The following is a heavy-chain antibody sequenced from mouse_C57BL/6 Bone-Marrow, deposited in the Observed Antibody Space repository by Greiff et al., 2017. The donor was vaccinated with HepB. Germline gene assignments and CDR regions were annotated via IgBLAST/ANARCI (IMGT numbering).Heavy chain of an antibody. Sequence: EVKLLESGGGLVQPGGSLKLSCAASGIDFSRYWMSWVRRAPGKGLEWIGEINPDSSTINYAPSLKDKFIISRDNAKNTLYLQMSKVRSEDTALYYCARRITTTSGDYFDYWGQGTTRTVSS. CDR3: ARRITTTSGDYFDY. CDR2: INPDSSTI. J-gene: IGHJ2*01. CDR1: GIDFSRYW. V-gene: IGHV4-1*01. D-gene: IGHD1-1*01.